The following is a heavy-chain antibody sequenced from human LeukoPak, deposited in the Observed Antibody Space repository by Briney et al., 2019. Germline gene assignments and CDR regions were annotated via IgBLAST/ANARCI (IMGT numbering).Heavy chain of an antibody. CDR2: MNTDGSTT. D-gene: IGHD5-24*01. Sequence: GGSLRLSCAASGCTFGPFWMHWVRQAPGKGLVWVSRMNTDGSTTTYADSVKGRFSFSRKTAKNTLYLQMNSLRAEDTAVYYCARQDGYNWGAFDIWGQGTMVTVSS. V-gene: IGHV3-74*03. CDR3: ARQDGYNWGAFDI. J-gene: IGHJ3*02. CDR1: GCTFGPFW.